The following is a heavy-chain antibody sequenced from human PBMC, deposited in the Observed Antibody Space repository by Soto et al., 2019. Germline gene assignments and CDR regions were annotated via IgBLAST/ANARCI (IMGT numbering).Heavy chain of an antibody. D-gene: IGHD3-16*02. CDR1: GFTFSSYI. Sequence: GGSLRVSCAAAGFTFSSYIMNWVRQAPGKGLEWVSYISSSGSTIYYADSVKGRFTISRDNAKNSLYLQMNSPRAEDTAVYYCARGRGYPDYWGQGTLVTVSS. J-gene: IGHJ4*02. V-gene: IGHV3-48*01. CDR2: ISSSGSTI. CDR3: ARGRGYPDY.